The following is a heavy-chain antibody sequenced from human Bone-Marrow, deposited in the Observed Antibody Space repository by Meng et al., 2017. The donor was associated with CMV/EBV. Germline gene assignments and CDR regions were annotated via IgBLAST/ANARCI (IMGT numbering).Heavy chain of an antibody. CDR2: ISAYNGNT. Sequence: ASVKVSCKASGYTFTSYGISWVRQAPGQGLEWMGWISAYNGNTNYAQKLQGRVTMTTDTSTSTAYMELRSLRSDDTAVYYCARRPTETPGDYYYYYGMDVWGQGPTVTVSS. CDR3: ARRPTETPGDYYYYYGMDV. D-gene: IGHD2-21*02. CDR1: GYTFTSYG. J-gene: IGHJ6*02. V-gene: IGHV1-18*01.